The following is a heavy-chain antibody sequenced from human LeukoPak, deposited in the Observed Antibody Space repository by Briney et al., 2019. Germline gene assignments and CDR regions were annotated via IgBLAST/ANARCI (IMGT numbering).Heavy chain of an antibody. CDR2: IRAGGGST. CDR3: AKDGGSGMGFDP. CDR1: GFTVSNYA. D-gene: IGHD3-10*01. V-gene: IGHV3-23*01. J-gene: IGHJ5*02. Sequence: QPGKSLRLSCAASGFTVSNYAMTWVRQAPGKGLEWVSGIRAGGGSTNFADSVRGRFTLSTDNSKNTLYLQMNSMRAEDAAIYYCAKDGGSGMGFDPWGQGTLVTVSS.